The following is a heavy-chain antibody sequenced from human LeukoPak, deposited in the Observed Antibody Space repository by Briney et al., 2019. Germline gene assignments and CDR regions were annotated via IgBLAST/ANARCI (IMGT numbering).Heavy chain of an antibody. V-gene: IGHV1-69*06. CDR3: ARVYNRFCSGGSCYSFAFDI. J-gene: IGHJ3*02. CDR1: GYTFTSYG. Sequence: SVKVSCKASGYTFTSYGISWVRQAPGQGLEWMGGIIPIFGTANYAQKFQGRVTITADKSTSTAYMELSSLRSEDTAVYYCARVYNRFCSGGSCYSFAFDIWGQGTMVTVSS. D-gene: IGHD2-15*01. CDR2: IIPIFGTA.